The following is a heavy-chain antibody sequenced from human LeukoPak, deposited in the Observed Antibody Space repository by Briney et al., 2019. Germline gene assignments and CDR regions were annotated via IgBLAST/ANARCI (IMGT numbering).Heavy chain of an antibody. CDR1: GFTFSSYS. D-gene: IGHD3-22*01. CDR3: GKPPGSCYHKRFDH. CDR2: ISSSSSYI. V-gene: IGHV3-21*01. J-gene: IGHJ4*02. Sequence: PGGSLRLSCAASGFTFSSYSMNWVRQAPGKGLEWVSSISSSSSYIYYADSVKGRFTISRDNAKNSLYLQMNSLRAEDAAVYYCGKPPGSCYHKRFDHWGQGTLVTVSS.